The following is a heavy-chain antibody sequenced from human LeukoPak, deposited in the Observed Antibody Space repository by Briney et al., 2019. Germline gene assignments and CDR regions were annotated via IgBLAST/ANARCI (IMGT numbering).Heavy chain of an antibody. CDR1: GFTFKDHY. Sequence: GGSLRLSCAASGFTFKDHYMDWVRQAPGKGLEWVANINEDGSEKNYVDSVKGRFTISRDNAKNSLFLQMNSLRAEDTALYYCARGGPTGALDDWGQGTLLTVSS. CDR2: INEDGSEK. J-gene: IGHJ4*02. D-gene: IGHD7-27*01. V-gene: IGHV3-7*01. CDR3: ARGGPTGALDD.